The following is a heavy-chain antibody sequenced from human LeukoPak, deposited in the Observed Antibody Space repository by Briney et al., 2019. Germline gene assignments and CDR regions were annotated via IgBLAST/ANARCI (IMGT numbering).Heavy chain of an antibody. CDR2: INPNSGGT. V-gene: IGHV1-2*02. D-gene: IGHD4-17*01. CDR3: ARSTGSYGTPFDY. J-gene: IGHJ4*02. CDR1: GYTFTGYY. Sequence: ASVTVSCKASGYTFTGYYMHWVRQAPGQGLEGMRWINPNSGGTNYAQKLQGRVTMTTDTSTSTAYMELRSLRSDDTAVYYCARSTGSYGTPFDYWGQGTLVTVSS.